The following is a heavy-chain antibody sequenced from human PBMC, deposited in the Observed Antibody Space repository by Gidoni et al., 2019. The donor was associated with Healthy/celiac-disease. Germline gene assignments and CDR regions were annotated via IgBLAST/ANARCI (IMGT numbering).Heavy chain of an antibody. Sequence: QVQLQESGPGLVKPSETLSLTCTVSGGSISSYYWSWIRQPPGKGLEWIGYIYYSGSTNYNPSLKSRVTISVDTSKNQFSLKLSSVTAADTAVYYCARHYTGKLRSRFDYWGQGTLVTVSS. D-gene: IGHD4-17*01. CDR2: IYYSGST. CDR1: GGSISSYY. J-gene: IGHJ4*02. CDR3: ARHYTGKLRSRFDY. V-gene: IGHV4-59*08.